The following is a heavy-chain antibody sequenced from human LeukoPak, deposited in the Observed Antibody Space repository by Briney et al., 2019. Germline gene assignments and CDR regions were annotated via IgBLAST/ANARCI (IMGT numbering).Heavy chain of an antibody. CDR2: INPNSGGT. V-gene: IGHV1-2*02. CDR3: ARDREGFDP. D-gene: IGHD3-10*01. Sequence: GASVKVSCKAYGSTFTGYYMHWVRQAPGEGLEWMGWINPNSGGTNYAQKFQGRVTMTRDTSISTASMDRTRLRSDDTAVYYCARDREGFDPWGQGTLVTVSS. J-gene: IGHJ5*02. CDR1: GSTFTGYY.